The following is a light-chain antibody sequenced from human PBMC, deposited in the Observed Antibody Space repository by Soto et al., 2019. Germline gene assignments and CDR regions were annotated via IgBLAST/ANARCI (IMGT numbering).Light chain of an antibody. CDR3: QQRSNWPRT. V-gene: IGKV3-11*01. CDR2: DVS. CDR1: QNISNY. Sequence: IVLIQSPATLSVSPGERATLSCRASQNISNYLIWYQQKPGQAPRLLIYDVSNRATDIPARFSGSGSGTDFTLPLSSLEPEDLAVYYCQQRSNWPRTFGQGTKVEIK. J-gene: IGKJ1*01.